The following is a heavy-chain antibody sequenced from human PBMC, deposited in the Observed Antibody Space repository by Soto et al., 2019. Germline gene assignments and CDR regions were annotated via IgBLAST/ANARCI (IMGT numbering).Heavy chain of an antibody. CDR2: IHSDGSST. V-gene: IGHV3-74*01. CDR1: GFTFSYYW. CDR3: ARGDRGAFDL. D-gene: IGHD1-26*01. J-gene: IGHJ3*01. Sequence: EVQLLESGGGLVQPGESLRLSCAASGFTFSYYWMHWVPQAPGMGLVWVSRIHSDGSSTTYADSVKGRFTISRDNARNTLYLQMNSLRAEDTAVYYCARGDRGAFDLWGQGTVLTVSS.